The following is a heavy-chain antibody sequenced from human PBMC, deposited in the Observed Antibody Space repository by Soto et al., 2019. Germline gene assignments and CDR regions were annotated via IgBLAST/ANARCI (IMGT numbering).Heavy chain of an antibody. CDR1: GGSISSGGYY. V-gene: IGHV4-31*03. CDR3: ARRGYSGYDWSDY. D-gene: IGHD5-12*01. CDR2: IYYSGST. J-gene: IGHJ4*01. Sequence: SETLSLTCTVSGGSISSGGYYWSWIRQHPGKGLEWIGYIYYSGSTYYNPSLKSRVTISVDTSKNQFSLKLSSVTAADTAVYYCARRGYSGYDWSDYWGQGTLVTVSS.